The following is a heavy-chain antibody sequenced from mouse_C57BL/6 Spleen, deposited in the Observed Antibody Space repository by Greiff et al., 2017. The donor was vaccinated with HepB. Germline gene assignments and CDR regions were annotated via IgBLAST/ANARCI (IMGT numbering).Heavy chain of an antibody. J-gene: IGHJ3*01. CDR3: AGSYYSNYAWFAY. V-gene: IGHV1-55*01. Sequence: QVQLQQSGAELVKPGASVKMSCKASGYTFTSYWITWVKQRPGQGLEWIGDIYPGSGSTNYNEKFKSKATLTVDTSSSTAYMQLSSLTSEDSAVYYCAGSYYSNYAWFAYWGQGTLVTVSA. CDR1: GYTFTSYW. CDR2: IYPGSGST. D-gene: IGHD2-5*01.